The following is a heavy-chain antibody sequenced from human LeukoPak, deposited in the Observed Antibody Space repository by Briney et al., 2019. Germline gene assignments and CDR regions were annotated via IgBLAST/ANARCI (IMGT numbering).Heavy chain of an antibody. D-gene: IGHD3-22*01. CDR3: AREYYDSSGYHLDY. V-gene: IGHV1-2*02. CDR1: GYTFTGYY. CDR2: INPNSGGT. J-gene: IGHJ4*02. Sequence: ASVKVPCKASGYTFTGYYMHWVRQAPGQGLEWMGWINPNSGGTNSQKFQGRVTMTRDTSISTAYMELSRLRSDDTAVYYCAREYYDSSGYHLDYWGQGTLVTVSS.